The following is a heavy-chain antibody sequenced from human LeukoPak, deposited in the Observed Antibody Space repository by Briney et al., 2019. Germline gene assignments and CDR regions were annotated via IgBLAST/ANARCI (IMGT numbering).Heavy chain of an antibody. CDR1: GGSVRRGNYY. D-gene: IGHD6-6*01. CDR3: ARWSGSVTARNYYYYMDV. J-gene: IGHJ6*03. Sequence: PSETLSLTCTVSGGSVRRGNYYWTWIRQPAGSGLEWIGRIYTSGTTDYNPSLRTRVTISVDASRNQFSLNLSSVTAADTAVYYCARWSGSVTARNYYYYMDVWGEGTTVTVSS. V-gene: IGHV4-61*02. CDR2: IYTSGTT.